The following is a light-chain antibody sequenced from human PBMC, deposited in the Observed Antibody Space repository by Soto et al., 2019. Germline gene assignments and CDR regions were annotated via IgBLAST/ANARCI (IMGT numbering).Light chain of an antibody. Sequence: DIQMTQSPSSLSASVGDRVTITCRASQSISSYLNWYQQKPGKAPKLLIYAASSLQSGVPSRFSGSGSGTDFTLTISSLQPEDFATYYCQQSYSTHLTLGGGTKVEIK. CDR1: QSISSY. CDR3: QQSYSTHLT. CDR2: AAS. J-gene: IGKJ4*01. V-gene: IGKV1-39*01.